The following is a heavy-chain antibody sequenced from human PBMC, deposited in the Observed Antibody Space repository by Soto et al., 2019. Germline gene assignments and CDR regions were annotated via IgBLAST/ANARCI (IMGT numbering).Heavy chain of an antibody. CDR1: GGSFSGYY. CDR3: ARGGPYYDILTGYENYNWFDP. J-gene: IGHJ5*02. V-gene: IGHV4-34*01. D-gene: IGHD3-9*01. Sequence: QVQLQQWGAGLLKPSETLSLTCAVYGGSFSGYYWSWIRQPPGKGLEWIGEINHSGSTNYNPSLKSRVTISVDTSKNQFSLKLSSVTAADTAVYYCARGGPYYDILTGYENYNWFDPWGQGTLVTVSS. CDR2: INHSGST.